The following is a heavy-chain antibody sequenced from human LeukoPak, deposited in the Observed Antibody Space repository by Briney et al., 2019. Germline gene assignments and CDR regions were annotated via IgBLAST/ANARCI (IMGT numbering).Heavy chain of an antibody. J-gene: IGHJ4*02. V-gene: IGHV4-39*01. Sequence: SETLSLTCTVSGGSISSSSYYWGWIRQPPGKGLEWIGGISYTGSTYYNPSLKSRVTISVDTAKNQFSLKLTSVTAADTAVYYCARQTGSGLFTLPGGQGTLVTVSS. D-gene: IGHD3-10*01. CDR1: GGSISSSSYY. CDR3: ARQTGSGLFTLP. CDR2: ISYTGST.